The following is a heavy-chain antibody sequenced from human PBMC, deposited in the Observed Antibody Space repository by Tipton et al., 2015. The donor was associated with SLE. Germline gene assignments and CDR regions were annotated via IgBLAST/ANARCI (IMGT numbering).Heavy chain of an antibody. V-gene: IGHV3-21*01. D-gene: IGHD3-10*01. CDR2: ISSSSSYI. J-gene: IGHJ6*03. CDR1: GFTFSSYS. Sequence: SLRLSCAASGFTFSSYSMNWVRQAPGKGLEWVSSISSSSSYIYYADSVKGRFTISRDNAKNSLYLQMNSLRAEDTAVYYCAREPLFRGVHYYYYMDVWGKGTTVTVSS. CDR3: AREPLFRGVHYYYYMDV.